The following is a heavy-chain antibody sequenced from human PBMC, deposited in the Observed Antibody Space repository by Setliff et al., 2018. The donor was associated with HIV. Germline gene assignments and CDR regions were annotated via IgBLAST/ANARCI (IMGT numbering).Heavy chain of an antibody. D-gene: IGHD2-2*01. V-gene: IGHV5-51*01. CDR1: GYNFVDYS. CDR2: IYPVDSET. Sequence: GESLTISCQGSGYNFVDYSIAWVRQVPGKGLEWMGIIYPVDSETRYSPSFQGQVTISADKSINTAYLQWTTLKASDSAMYYCARPRGNDYAGSGFDNWGQGTLVTVS. CDR3: ARPRGNDYAGSGFDN. J-gene: IGHJ4*02.